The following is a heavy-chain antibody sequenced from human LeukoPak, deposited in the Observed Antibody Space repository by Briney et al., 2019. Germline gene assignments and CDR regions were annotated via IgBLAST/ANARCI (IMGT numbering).Heavy chain of an antibody. CDR2: ISGSGGST. CDR3: AKDLSSLVAVAPGFDY. D-gene: IGHD6-19*01. V-gene: IGHV3-23*01. J-gene: IGHJ4*02. CDR1: GFTFSSYA. Sequence: GGSLRLSCAASGFTFSSYAMSWVRQAPGKGLEWVSAISGSGGSTYYADSVKGRFTISRDNSKNTLYQQMNSLRAEDTAVYYCAKDLSSLVAVAPGFDYWGQGTLVTVSS.